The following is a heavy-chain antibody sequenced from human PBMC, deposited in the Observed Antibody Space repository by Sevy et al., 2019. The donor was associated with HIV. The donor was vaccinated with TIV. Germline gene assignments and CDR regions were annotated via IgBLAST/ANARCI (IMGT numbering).Heavy chain of an antibody. CDR2: IYSGEYT. CDR3: ATTSTPLYYYALDV. J-gene: IGHJ6*02. Sequence: GESLKISCAASGFTVSSNYMSWVRQAPGKGLEWVSVIYSGEYTYYADSVKGRFTISRDISKNTLNLQMNSLGAEDTAIYYCATTSTPLYYYALDVWGQGTTVTVSS. D-gene: IGHD1-26*01. CDR1: GFTVSSNY. V-gene: IGHV3-53*01.